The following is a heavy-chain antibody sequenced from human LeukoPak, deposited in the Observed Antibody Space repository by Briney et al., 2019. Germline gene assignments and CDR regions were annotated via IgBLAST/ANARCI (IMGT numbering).Heavy chain of an antibody. V-gene: IGHV6-1*01. CDR3: ARGPGRFDP. D-gene: IGHD1-14*01. J-gene: IGHJ5*02. Sequence: QTLSLTCAISGDSVSSNSAAWNWVRQSPSRGLEWLGRTYYRSKWYRHYAISVKSRITISPDTSKNQFSLQLNSVTPEDTAVYYCARGPGRFDPWGQGTLVTVSS. CDR1: GDSVSSNSAA. CDR2: TYYRSKWYR.